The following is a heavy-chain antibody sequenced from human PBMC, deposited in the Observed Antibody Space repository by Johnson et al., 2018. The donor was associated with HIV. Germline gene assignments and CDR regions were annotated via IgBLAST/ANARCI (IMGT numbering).Heavy chain of an antibody. CDR3: SRGGAYCGGACYHAFDI. D-gene: IGHD2-21*02. CDR1: GFTFSDHY. V-gene: IGHV3-72*01. J-gene: IGHJ3*02. CDR2: TRNKANSYTT. Sequence: VQLVESGGGLVQPGGSLRLSCAASGFTFSDHYMDWVRQAPGKGLEWVGRTRNKANSYTTEYAASVKGRFTISRDDSKNSLYVQMNSLRAEDTALYYCSRGGAYCGGACYHAFDIWGQGTMVTVSS.